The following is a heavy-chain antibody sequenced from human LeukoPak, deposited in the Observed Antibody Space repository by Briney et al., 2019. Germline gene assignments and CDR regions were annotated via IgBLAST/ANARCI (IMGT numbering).Heavy chain of an antibody. V-gene: IGHV3-33*01. CDR2: IWYDGSNK. D-gene: IGHD2-15*01. J-gene: IGHJ4*02. CDR1: GFTFSSYG. Sequence: PGGSLRLSCAASGFTFSSYGMHWVRQAPGKGLEWVAVIWYDGSNKYYADSVKGRFTISRDNSKNTLYLQMNSLRAEDTAVYYCARLDAGVVSDGYWGQGTLVTVSS. CDR3: ARLDAGVVSDGY.